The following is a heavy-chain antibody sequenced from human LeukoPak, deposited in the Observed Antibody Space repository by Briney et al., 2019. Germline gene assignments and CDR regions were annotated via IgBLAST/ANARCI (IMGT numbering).Heavy chain of an antibody. J-gene: IGHJ4*02. V-gene: IGHV3-23*01. D-gene: IGHD2-15*01. Sequence: GGSLRLSCAASGFTFSSYVMNWVRQAPGKGLEWVSAVSGSGSSTYYADSVKGRFAISRDNSKNTLYPQMNSLRAEDTAVYYCAKGVSAVVPHALDSWGQGTLVTVSS. CDR2: VSGSGSST. CDR1: GFTFSSYV. CDR3: AKGVSAVVPHALDS.